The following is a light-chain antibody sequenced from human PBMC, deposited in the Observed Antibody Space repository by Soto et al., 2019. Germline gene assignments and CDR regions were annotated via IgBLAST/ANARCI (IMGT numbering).Light chain of an antibody. CDR2: GAS. V-gene: IGKV3-20*01. CDR1: QSVSSSY. J-gene: IGKJ4*01. CDR3: QQYNPPLT. Sequence: EIVLTQSPCTLSLSPGERATLSCRASQSVSSSYLAWYQQKPGQAPRLLIYGASSRATGIPDRFSGSGSGTDFTLTISRLEPEDFAVYFCQQYNPPLTFGGGTKVDIK.